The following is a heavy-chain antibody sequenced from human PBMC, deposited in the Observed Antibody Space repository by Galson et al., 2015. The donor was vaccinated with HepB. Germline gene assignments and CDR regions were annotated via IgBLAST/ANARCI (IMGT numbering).Heavy chain of an antibody. CDR1: GGTFSNCA. CDR2: IIPISGTA. D-gene: IGHD2-2*01. J-gene: IGHJ4*02. Sequence: SCKASGGTFSNCAISWVRQAPGQGLEWMGGIIPISGTANYAQKFQGRVTMTTDTSTNTAYMELRSLTSDDTAVYYCARDRHCSSGSCYVSEIDYWGQGTLVTVSP. V-gene: IGHV1-69*05. CDR3: ARDRHCSSGSCYVSEIDY.